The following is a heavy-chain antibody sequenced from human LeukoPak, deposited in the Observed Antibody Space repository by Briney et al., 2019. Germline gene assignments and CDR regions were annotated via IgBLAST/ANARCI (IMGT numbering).Heavy chain of an antibody. Sequence: PSGTLSLTCGASGGTISNTNWWSCVRQPPGQGLEWIGEISLTGLTHYNPSLESRVTVSLDKSKNQLSLNLTSVTAADTAVYYCSRENGAFSPFGTWGQRTLVTVLS. V-gene: IGHV4-4*02. J-gene: IGHJ5*02. CDR2: ISLTGLT. D-gene: IGHD3-3*01. CDR3: SRENGAFSPFGT. CDR1: GGTISNTNW.